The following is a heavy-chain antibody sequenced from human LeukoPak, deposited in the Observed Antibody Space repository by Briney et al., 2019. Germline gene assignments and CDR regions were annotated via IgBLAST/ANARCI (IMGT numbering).Heavy chain of an antibody. CDR1: GGSISSSSYY. Sequence: SETLSLTCTVSGGSISSSSYYWGWIRQPPGKGLEWIGSIYYSGSTYYNPSLKSRVTISVDTSKNQFSLKLSSVTAADTAVYYRARRAVAAGFDPWGQGTLVTVSS. D-gene: IGHD6-19*01. J-gene: IGHJ5*02. V-gene: IGHV4-39*01. CDR2: IYYSGST. CDR3: ARRAVAAGFDP.